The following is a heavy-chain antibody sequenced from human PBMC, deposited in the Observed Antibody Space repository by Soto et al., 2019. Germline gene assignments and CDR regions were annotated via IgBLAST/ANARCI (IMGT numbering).Heavy chain of an antibody. V-gene: IGHV4-59*01. D-gene: IGHD2-15*01. CDR1: GGSISSYY. J-gene: IGHJ4*02. CDR2: SYYRGST. Sequence: QVQLQESGPELVKPSETLSLTCTVSGGSISSYYWSWIRQRPGKGLEWIGYSYYRGSTNYNPSLKSRVTISVDTSKNQFSLKLSSVTAADTAVDYCARRYGGNFDYWGQGTRVTVSS. CDR3: ARRYGGNFDY.